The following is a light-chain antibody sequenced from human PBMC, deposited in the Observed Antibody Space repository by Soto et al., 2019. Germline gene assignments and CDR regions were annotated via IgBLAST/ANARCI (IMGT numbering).Light chain of an antibody. J-gene: IGKJ4*01. CDR2: DAN. V-gene: IGKV3-11*01. Sequence: IGMSQSPATLSLSPVERATLSCMASQSVSSYLAWYQQKPGQAPRLLIYDANTRASGIPARFSGSGSGTDFTLSISSLEPEDFAVYYCQQRRKWPLTFGEGTKVDI. CDR3: QQRRKWPLT. CDR1: QSVSSY.